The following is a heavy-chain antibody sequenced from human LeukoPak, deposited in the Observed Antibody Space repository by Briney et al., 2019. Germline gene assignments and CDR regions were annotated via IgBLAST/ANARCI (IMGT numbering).Heavy chain of an antibody. Sequence: ASVKVSCKASGYTFSNYAMHWVRQAPGQRPEWMAWINGGNGNTKHAQKFQGRVTTTRDTSANTAYMELSSLSSEDTAVYYCARAPTDYGGTFDYWGQGILVTVSS. CDR1: GYTFSNYA. CDR3: ARAPTDYGGTFDY. CDR2: INGGNGNT. J-gene: IGHJ4*02. V-gene: IGHV1-3*01. D-gene: IGHD4-23*01.